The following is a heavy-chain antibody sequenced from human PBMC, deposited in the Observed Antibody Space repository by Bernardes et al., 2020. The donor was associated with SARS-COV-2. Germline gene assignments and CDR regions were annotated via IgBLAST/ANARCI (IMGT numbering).Heavy chain of an antibody. J-gene: IGHJ4*02. V-gene: IGHV1-24*01. CDR1: GYTLTELS. Sequence: ASVKVSCMVSGYTLTELSMHWVRQAPGKGLEWMGGFDPEDGETIYAQKFQGRVTMTEDTSTDTAYMELSSLRSEDTAVYYCATEYALYDSSGYYSGWGQGTLVTVSS. D-gene: IGHD3-22*01. CDR2: FDPEDGET. CDR3: ATEYALYDSSGYYSG.